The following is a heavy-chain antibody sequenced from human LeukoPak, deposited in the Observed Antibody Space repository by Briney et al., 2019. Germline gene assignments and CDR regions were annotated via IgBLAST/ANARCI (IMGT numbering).Heavy chain of an antibody. CDR2: MDPNSGNT. D-gene: IGHD2-2*01. Sequence: GASVKVSCKASGYTFTSCDINWVRQATGQGLEWMGWMDPNSGNTGYAQKFQGRVTITRNTSISAAYMELSSLRSEDTAVYYCARVPAASRQRYKVVKYYYYMDVWGKGTTVTVSS. V-gene: IGHV1-8*03. CDR1: GYTFTSCD. CDR3: ARVPAASRQRYKVVKYYYYMDV. J-gene: IGHJ6*03.